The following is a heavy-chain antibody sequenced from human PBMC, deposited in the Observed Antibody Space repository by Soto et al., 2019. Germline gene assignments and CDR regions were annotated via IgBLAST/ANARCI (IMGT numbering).Heavy chain of an antibody. CDR3: AKEYGSTWIDH. CDR2: MSYDGTKE. CDR1: RFTFSTYG. D-gene: IGHD6-13*01. J-gene: IGHJ4*02. Sequence: QGLLVESGGGLVKPGGSLRVSCAASRFTFSTYGMHWVRQAPGKGLEWVAAMSYDGTKEYYVDSVKGRFTISRDNSRNTLFLQLNSLRDEDTAVYYCAKEYGSTWIDHWGQGTLVTVSS. V-gene: IGHV3-30*18.